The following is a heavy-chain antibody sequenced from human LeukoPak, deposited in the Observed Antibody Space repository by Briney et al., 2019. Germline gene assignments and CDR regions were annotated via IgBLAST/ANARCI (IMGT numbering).Heavy chain of an antibody. CDR2: INHSGST. V-gene: IGHV4-34*01. D-gene: IGHD2-2*01. CDR3: ARGRYCSSTSCYDFQH. CDR1: GGSFSGYY. J-gene: IGHJ1*01. Sequence: SETLSLTCAVYGGSFSGYYWSWIRQPPGKGLEWIGEINHSGSTSYNPSLKSRVTISVDTSKNQFSLKLSSVTAADTAVHYCARGRYCSSTSCYDFQHWGQGTLVTVSS.